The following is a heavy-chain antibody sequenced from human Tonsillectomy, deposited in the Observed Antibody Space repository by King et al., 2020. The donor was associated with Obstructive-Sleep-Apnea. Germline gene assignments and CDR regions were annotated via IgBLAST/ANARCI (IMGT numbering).Heavy chain of an antibody. D-gene: IGHD1-26*01. CDR1: GGSISSYY. CDR2: IDTSVST. Sequence: QLQESGPGLVKPSETLSLTCTVSGGSISSYYWSWIRQPSGKGLEWIVRIDTSVSTTYNPSLKSRVHGSVDTSKNQISLKLSSVTAADTAVYFCAREARGSYDFDCWGQGTLVTVSS. CDR3: AREARGSYDFDC. V-gene: IGHV4-4*07. J-gene: IGHJ4*02.